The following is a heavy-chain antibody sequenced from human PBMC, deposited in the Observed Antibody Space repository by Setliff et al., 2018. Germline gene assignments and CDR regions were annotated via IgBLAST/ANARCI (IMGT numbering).Heavy chain of an antibody. D-gene: IGHD2-2*01. V-gene: IGHV1-69*05. CDR2: IIPNFGTT. CDR1: GGTFRRYG. Sequence: ASVKVSCKASGGTFRRYGISWVRQAPGQGLEWMGGIIPNFGTTSYAQKFQGRVTITTDESTNTAYMELSSLRSADTAVFYCAREVVVVKSAINYYYYMDVWGKGTTVTVSS. CDR3: AREVVVVKSAINYYYYMDV. J-gene: IGHJ6*03.